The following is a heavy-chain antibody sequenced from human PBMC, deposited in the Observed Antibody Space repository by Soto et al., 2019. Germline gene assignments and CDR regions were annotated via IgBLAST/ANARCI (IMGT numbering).Heavy chain of an antibody. D-gene: IGHD2-8*01. CDR3: ARGDSGYCTRGSCFKMGDY. CDR2: ISGLDEGT. J-gene: IGHJ4*02. Sequence: KLVQSGAEMKKPGDSVKVSCKASGYTFKRYGISWVRQAPGQGLEWMGWISGLDEGTTSTQKFQDRLIITIDRSTNTAFMELKSLRPDDTARYYCARGDSGYCTRGSCFKMGDYWGQGTLVTVTS. V-gene: IGHV1-18*01. CDR1: GYTFKRYG.